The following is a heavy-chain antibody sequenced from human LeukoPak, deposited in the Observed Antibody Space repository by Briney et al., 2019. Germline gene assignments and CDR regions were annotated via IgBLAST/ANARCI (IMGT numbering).Heavy chain of an antibody. CDR2: INPNSGGT. J-gene: IGHJ4*02. CDR1: GYTFTGYY. D-gene: IGHD3-9*01. CDR3: ARAAKKLRYFDWLPLDY. Sequence: ASVKVSCKASGYTFTGYYMYWVRQAPGQGLEWMGWINPNSGGTNYAQKFQGWVTMTRDTSISTAYMELSRLRSDDTAVYYCARAAKKLRYFDWLPLDYWGQGTLVTVSS. V-gene: IGHV1-2*04.